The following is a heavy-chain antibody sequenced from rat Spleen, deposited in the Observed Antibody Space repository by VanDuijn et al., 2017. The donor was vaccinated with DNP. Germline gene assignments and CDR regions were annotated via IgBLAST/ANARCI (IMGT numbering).Heavy chain of an antibody. CDR1: GYSITSNY. Sequence: EVQLQESGSGLVKPSQSLSLTCSVTGYSITSNYWGWIRKFPGNKMEYIGHISYSGGTNYNPSLRSRISITRQTSKHHFFLHLNSVTTEDTATYYCSRWTRYFDYWGQGVMVTVSS. CDR3: SRWTRYFDY. D-gene: IGHD1-7*01. CDR2: ISYSGGT. V-gene: IGHV3-1*01. J-gene: IGHJ2*01.